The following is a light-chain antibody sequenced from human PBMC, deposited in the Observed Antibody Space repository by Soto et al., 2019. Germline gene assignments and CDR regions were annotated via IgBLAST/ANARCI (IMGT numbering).Light chain of an antibody. Sequence: EIVLTQSPGTLSLSPGERATLSCRSSQSVSSSYLAWYQQKPGQAPRLLIYAASSRAAGIPDRFSGSGSETDFTLTISRLEPEDFAVYYCQQYGSSPWTFGQGTKVDIK. V-gene: IGKV3-20*01. CDR1: QSVSSSY. CDR3: QQYGSSPWT. J-gene: IGKJ1*01. CDR2: AAS.